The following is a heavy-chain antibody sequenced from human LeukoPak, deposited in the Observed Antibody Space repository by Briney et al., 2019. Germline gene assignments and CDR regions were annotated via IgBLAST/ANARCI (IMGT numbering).Heavy chain of an antibody. CDR3: TRQRSTSTDYYGMDV. D-gene: IGHD6-6*01. V-gene: IGHV6-1*01. CDR2: TYYRSKWNN. J-gene: IGHJ6*02. CDR1: GDTVSSNTAA. Sequence: SQTLSLTCAISGDTVSSNTAAWNWIRQSPSRGLEWLGRTYYRSKWNNDYAVSVQYRITINPDTSKNQFSLQLKSATPEDTAVYYCTRQRSTSTDYYGMDVWGQGTTVTVSS.